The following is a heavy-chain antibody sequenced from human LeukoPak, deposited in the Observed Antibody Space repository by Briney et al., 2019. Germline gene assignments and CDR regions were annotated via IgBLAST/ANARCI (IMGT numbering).Heavy chain of an antibody. V-gene: IGHV3-21*01. J-gene: IGHJ4*02. CDR2: ISSISSYI. Sequence: GGSLRLSCAASGFTFSSYSMNWVRQAPGKGLEWVSSISSISSYIYYADSVKGRFTISRDNAKNSLYLQMNSLRAEDTAVYYCAGYAGAPSTFDYWGQGTLVSVSS. CDR3: AGYAGAPSTFDY. D-gene: IGHD2-2*01. CDR1: GFTFSSYS.